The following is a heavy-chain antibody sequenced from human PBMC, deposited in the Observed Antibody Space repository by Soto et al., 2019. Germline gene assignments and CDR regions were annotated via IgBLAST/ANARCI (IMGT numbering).Heavy chain of an antibody. CDR1: GFTFSSYG. V-gene: IGHV3-33*01. CDR2: IWYDGSNK. D-gene: IGHD3-10*01. Sequence: QVQLVESGGGVVQPGRSLRLSCAASGFTFSSYGMHWVRQAPGKGLEWVAVIWYDGSNKYYADSVKGRFTISRDNSKNTLYLQMNSLRAEDTAVYYCARGEVEVVRGVIDYYYYGMDVWGQGTTVTVSS. CDR3: ARGEVEVVRGVIDYYYYGMDV. J-gene: IGHJ6*02.